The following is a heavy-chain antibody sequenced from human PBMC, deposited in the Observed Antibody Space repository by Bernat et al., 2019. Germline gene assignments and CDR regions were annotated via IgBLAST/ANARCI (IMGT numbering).Heavy chain of an antibody. CDR1: GFTFDDYG. D-gene: IGHD2-2*01. CDR3: ARGVYDIVVVPAALTHFDY. J-gene: IGHJ4*02. CDR2: INWNGGST. Sequence: EVQLVESGGGVVRPGGSLRLSCAASGFTFDDYGMSWVRQAPGKGLEWVSGINWNGGSTGYADSVKGRFTISRDNAKNSLYLQMNSLRAEDTALYYCARGVYDIVVVPAALTHFDYWGQGTLVTVSS. V-gene: IGHV3-20*04.